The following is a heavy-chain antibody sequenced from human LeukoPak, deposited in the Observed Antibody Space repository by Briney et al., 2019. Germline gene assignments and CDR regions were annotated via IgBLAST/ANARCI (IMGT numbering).Heavy chain of an antibody. D-gene: IGHD5-12*01. CDR1: GFSVSVNY. J-gene: IGHJ4*02. Sequence: GGSLRLSCAVSGFSVSVNYMSWVRQAPGKGLEWVSVFFSSGYTKYADSVKGRFTISRDNSMNTLYLQMNSLRAEDTAVYYCARHNHAYDWDSWGQGTLVTVSS. CDR2: FFSSGYT. CDR3: ARHNHAYDWDS. V-gene: IGHV3-66*04.